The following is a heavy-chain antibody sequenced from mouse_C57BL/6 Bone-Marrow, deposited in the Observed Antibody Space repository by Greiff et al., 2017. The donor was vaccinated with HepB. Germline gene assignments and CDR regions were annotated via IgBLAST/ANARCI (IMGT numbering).Heavy chain of an antibody. Sequence: EVNLVESGGDLVKPGGSLKLSCAASGFTFSSYGMSWVRQTPDKRLEWVATISSGGSYTYYPDSVKGRFTISRDNANNTLYLQMSSLKSEDTAMYYCARHLDWFAYWGQGTLVTVSA. CDR3: ARHLDWFAY. CDR2: ISSGGSYT. CDR1: GFTFSSYG. J-gene: IGHJ3*01. V-gene: IGHV5-6*01.